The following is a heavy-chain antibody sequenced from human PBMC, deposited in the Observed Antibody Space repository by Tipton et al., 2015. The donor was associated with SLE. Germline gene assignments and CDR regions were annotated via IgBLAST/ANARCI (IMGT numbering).Heavy chain of an antibody. CDR2: IYYSGST. Sequence: TLSLTCDVSGGSIRSYQWWSWVRQSPGKGLEWIGHIYYSGSTNYNPSLKSRVTISVDTSKNQFSLKLSSVAAADTAVYYCARDSPGDFDWFYAFDIWGQVTKVAVSS. J-gene: IGHJ3*02. CDR3: ARDSPGDFDWFYAFDI. CDR1: GGSIRSYQW. V-gene: IGHV4-4*02. D-gene: IGHD3-9*01.